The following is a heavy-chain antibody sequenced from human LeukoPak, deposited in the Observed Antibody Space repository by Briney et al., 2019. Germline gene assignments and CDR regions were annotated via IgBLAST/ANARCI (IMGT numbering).Heavy chain of an antibody. D-gene: IGHD2/OR15-2a*01. CDR2: ISGSGGST. Sequence: GGSLRLSCAASGFTFSSYAMSWVRQAPGKGLEWVSAISGSGGSTYYADSVKGRFTISRDNSKNTLYLQMNGLRAEDTAVYYCAKDRGNPSYFDYWGQGTLVTVSS. V-gene: IGHV3-23*01. CDR3: AKDRGNPSYFDY. CDR1: GFTFSSYA. J-gene: IGHJ4*02.